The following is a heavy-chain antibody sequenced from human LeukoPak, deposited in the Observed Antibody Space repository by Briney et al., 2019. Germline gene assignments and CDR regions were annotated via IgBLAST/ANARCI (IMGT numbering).Heavy chain of an antibody. D-gene: IGHD6-19*01. Sequence: SETLPLTCTVSAGSISSYYWSWIRQPAGKGLEWIGRLYTSGSTNYNPSLKSRVTMSVDTSKNQFSLKLSSVTAADTAVYYCACSSSGWFWNYWGQGTLVTVSS. CDR3: ACSSSGWFWNY. J-gene: IGHJ4*02. CDR2: LYTSGST. V-gene: IGHV4-4*07. CDR1: AGSISSYY.